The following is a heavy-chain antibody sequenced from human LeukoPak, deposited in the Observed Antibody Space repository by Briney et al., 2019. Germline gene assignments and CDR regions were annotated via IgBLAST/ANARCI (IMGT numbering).Heavy chain of an antibody. D-gene: IGHD2-15*01. CDR1: GFTFSDSY. CDR3: AKAPVTTCSGAYCYPFDY. J-gene: IGHJ4*02. Sequence: GGSLRLSCAASGFTFSDSYMTWVRQAPGKGVEWVAYISGSGHDINYSESAKGRFTISRDSYKNTLYLQMNSLRAEDAAVYYCAKAPVTTCSGAYCYPFDYWGQGTLVTVSS. V-gene: IGHV3-11*01. CDR2: ISGSGHDI.